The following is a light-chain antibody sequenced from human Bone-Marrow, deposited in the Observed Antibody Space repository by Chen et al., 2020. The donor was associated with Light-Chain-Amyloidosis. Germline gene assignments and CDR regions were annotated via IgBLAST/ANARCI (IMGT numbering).Light chain of an antibody. CDR1: QSVTNW. V-gene: IGKV1-5*03. J-gene: IGKJ2*01. CDR2: KAS. CDR3: QQYDAYPYT. Sequence: TQSPATLSLSPGERATLSCRASQSVTNWFAWYQQKPGKAPTLLIYKASNLANGVPSRFGGSGYGTEFTLTISSLQPDDFATYYCQQYDAYPYTFGQGTKLEIK.